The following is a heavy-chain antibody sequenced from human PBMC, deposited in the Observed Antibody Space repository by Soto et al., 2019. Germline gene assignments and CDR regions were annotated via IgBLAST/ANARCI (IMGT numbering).Heavy chain of an antibody. CDR1: GFTFDDYT. CDR2: ISWDGGST. Sequence: GGSLRLCCAASGFTFDDYTMHWVRQAPGKGLEWVSLISWDGGSTYYADSVKGRFTISRDNSKNSLYLQMNSLRTEDTALYYCAKDRAGGSWYPTFDPSGQGTLVTVSS. J-gene: IGHJ5*02. D-gene: IGHD6-13*01. CDR3: AKDRAGGSWYPTFDP. V-gene: IGHV3-43*01.